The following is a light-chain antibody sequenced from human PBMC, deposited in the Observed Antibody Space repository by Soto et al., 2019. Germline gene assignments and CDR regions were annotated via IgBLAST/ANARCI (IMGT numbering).Light chain of an antibody. J-gene: IGKJ5*01. CDR2: GAF. CDR3: QQRNIWPPVT. CDR1: QNIRSNY. Sequence: EIVLTQSPGTLSLSPGERVTLSCRASQNIRSNYLAWYQQKPGQPPRLLIYGAFNRAAGIPARFSGSGSGTDFTLTISSLEPQDSAVYYCQQRNIWPPVTFGQGTRLEIK. V-gene: IGKV3D-20*02.